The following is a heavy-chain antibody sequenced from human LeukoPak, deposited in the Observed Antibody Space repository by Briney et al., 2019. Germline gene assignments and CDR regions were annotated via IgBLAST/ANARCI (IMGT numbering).Heavy chain of an antibody. CDR1: GGSISSSSYY. CDR2: IYYSGST. J-gene: IGHJ4*02. D-gene: IGHD2-2*01. V-gene: IGHV4-39*01. Sequence: SETLSLTCTVSGGSISSSSYYWGWIRQPPGKGLEWIGSIYYSGSTYYNPSLKSRVTISVDTSKNQFSLKLSSVTAADTAVYYCARLLIVVVPAAIRMGEFDYWGQGTLVTVSS. CDR3: ARLLIVVVPAAIRMGEFDY.